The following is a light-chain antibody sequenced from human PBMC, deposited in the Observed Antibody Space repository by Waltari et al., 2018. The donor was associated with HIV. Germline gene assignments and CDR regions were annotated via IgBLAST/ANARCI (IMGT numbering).Light chain of an antibody. Sequence: EIVMTQSPASLSVSPGERVTLSCRASQSVSSDLAWYQQKPGQVTRLLIDDASTRATGIPTRFSGSGSGTEFTLTISSLQSEDFAVYYCQQYINWPPYTFGQGTKLQIK. CDR1: QSVSSD. CDR3: QQYINWPPYT. CDR2: DAS. J-gene: IGKJ2*01. V-gene: IGKV3-15*01.